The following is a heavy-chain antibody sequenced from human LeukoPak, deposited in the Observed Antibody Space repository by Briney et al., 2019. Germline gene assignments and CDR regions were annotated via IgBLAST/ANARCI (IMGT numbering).Heavy chain of an antibody. Sequence: SETLSLTYTVSGGSISSYYWSWIRQPPGKGLEWIGYIYYSGSTNYNPSLKSRVTISVDTSKNQFSLKLSSVTAADTAVYYCARSPTYYYDSSGYYYGYFLDYWGQGTLVTVSS. CDR1: GGSISSYY. CDR3: ARSPTYYYDSSGYYYGYFLDY. V-gene: IGHV4-59*01. CDR2: IYYSGST. J-gene: IGHJ4*02. D-gene: IGHD3-22*01.